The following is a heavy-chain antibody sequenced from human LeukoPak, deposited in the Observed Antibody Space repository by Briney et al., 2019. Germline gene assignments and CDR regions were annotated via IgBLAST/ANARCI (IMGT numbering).Heavy chain of an antibody. CDR2: IYYTVGA. D-gene: IGHD1-14*01. CDR1: GGSISPYH. Sequence: SETLSLTCIVSGGSISPYHWSWIREAPGKGLQWSWCIYYTVGANYNPSLKSRVTISVDTSKNQLSLKLAYVTAADTAESHCARDLINIYNSGHYSHGMDVWGRGTAVTVYS. J-gene: IGHJ6*02. V-gene: IGHV4-59*13. CDR3: ARDLINIYNSGHYSHGMDV.